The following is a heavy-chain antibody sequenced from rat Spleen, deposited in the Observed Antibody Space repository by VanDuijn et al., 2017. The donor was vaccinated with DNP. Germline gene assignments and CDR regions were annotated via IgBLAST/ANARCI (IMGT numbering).Heavy chain of an antibody. J-gene: IGHJ4*01. V-gene: IGHV5S10*01. D-gene: IGHD1-12*01. Sequence: EVQLVESGGGLVQPGNSLKLSCAASGFTFSNHWMTWIRQSPEKGLEWVATIIYDGTSIYYRDSVKGRFTISRDNAKNTLHLQMDSLRSEDTATYYCARHRTIMPYYYAMDAWGQGASVTVSS. CDR1: GFTFSNHW. CDR2: IIYDGTSI. CDR3: ARHRTIMPYYYAMDA.